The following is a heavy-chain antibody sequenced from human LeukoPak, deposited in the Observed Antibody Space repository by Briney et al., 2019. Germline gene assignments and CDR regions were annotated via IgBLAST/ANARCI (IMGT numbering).Heavy chain of an antibody. J-gene: IGHJ4*02. CDR1: GGSISTYY. D-gene: IGHD1-7*01. V-gene: IGHV4-59*12. CDR2: IHYSGTT. Sequence: SETLSLTCTVSGGSISTYYWSWIRQPPGKGLEWIGYIHYSGTTNYNPSLKNRVIISIDTSKNQFSLNLSSVTAADTAVYYCARKQTGTMYDVWGQGTQVTVSS. CDR3: ARKQTGTMYDV.